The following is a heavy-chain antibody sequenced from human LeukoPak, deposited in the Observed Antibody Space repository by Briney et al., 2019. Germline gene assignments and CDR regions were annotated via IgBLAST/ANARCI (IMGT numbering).Heavy chain of an antibody. CDR2: ISGSGGGGST. Sequence: PGGSLRLSCAASGFTFSSYAMSWVRQAPGKGLEWVSAISGSGGGGSTYYADSVKGRFTISRDNAKNSLYLQMNSLRDEDTAVYYCARDRLKYSSGWEFDYWGQGTLVTVSS. D-gene: IGHD6-19*01. CDR3: ARDRLKYSSGWEFDY. CDR1: GFTFSSYA. J-gene: IGHJ4*02. V-gene: IGHV3-23*01.